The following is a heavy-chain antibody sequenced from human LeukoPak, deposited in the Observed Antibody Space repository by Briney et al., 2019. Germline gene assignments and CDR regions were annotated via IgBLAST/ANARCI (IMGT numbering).Heavy chain of an antibody. J-gene: IGHJ4*02. CDR1: GFTFSSYG. CDR2: IWYDGSNK. CDR3: ARSHSYGGKGPFDY. Sequence: GRSLRLSCAASGFTFSSYGMHWVRQAPGKGLEWVAVIWYDGSNKYYADSVKGRFIISRDNSKNTLYLQMNSLRAEDTAVYYCARSHSYGGKGPFDYWGQGTLVTVSS. D-gene: IGHD5-18*01. V-gene: IGHV3-33*01.